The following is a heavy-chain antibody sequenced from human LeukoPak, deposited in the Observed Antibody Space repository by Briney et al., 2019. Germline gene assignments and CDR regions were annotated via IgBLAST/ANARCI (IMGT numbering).Heavy chain of an antibody. J-gene: IGHJ4*02. CDR1: GGSISSSSYY. CDR3: ARGGGQLRYFDWLSTFDY. CDR2: IYYSGST. D-gene: IGHD3-9*01. V-gene: IGHV4-39*01. Sequence: PSETLSLTCTVSGGSISSSSYYWGWIRQPPGKGLEWVGSIYYSGSTYCNPSLKSRVTISVDTSKNQFSLKLSSVTAADTAVYYCARGGGQLRYFDWLSTFDYWGQGTLVTVSS.